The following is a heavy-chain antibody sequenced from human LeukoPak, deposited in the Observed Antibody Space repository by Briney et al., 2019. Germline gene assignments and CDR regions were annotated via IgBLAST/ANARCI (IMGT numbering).Heavy chain of an antibody. Sequence: SETLSLTCTVSGGSISSGSYYWSWIRQPAGKGLEWIGRIYTSRSTNYNPSLKSRVTISVDTSKNQFSLKLSSVTAADTAVYYCARDTGPYRGYWFDPWGQGTLVTVSS. CDR1: GGSISSGSYY. J-gene: IGHJ5*02. D-gene: IGHD1-26*01. CDR2: IYTSRST. CDR3: ARDTGPYRGYWFDP. V-gene: IGHV4-61*02.